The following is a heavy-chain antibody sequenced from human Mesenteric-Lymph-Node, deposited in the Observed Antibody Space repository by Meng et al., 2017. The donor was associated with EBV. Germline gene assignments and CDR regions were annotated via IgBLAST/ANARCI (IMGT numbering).Heavy chain of an antibody. CDR2: ISYSGKT. J-gene: IGHJ1*01. V-gene: IGHV4-30-4*01. CDR1: GDSIGGGGYY. D-gene: IGHD5-12*01. Sequence: VQRQESGPGLVNPSQTLSLTCGVSGDSIGGGGYYWSWIRQPPGKGLEWIGYISYSGKTYYNTSLKSRLTISLDTSKNQFSLKLKSVTAADTAVYYCARALYSGYDYFDWGQGTLVTVSS. CDR3: ARALYSGYDYFD.